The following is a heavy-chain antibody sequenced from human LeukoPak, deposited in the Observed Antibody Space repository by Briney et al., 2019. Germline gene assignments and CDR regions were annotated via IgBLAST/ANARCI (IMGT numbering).Heavy chain of an antibody. Sequence: PGGSLRLSCAASGFTFSSYWMSWVRQAPGKGLEWVANIKQDGSEKYYVDSVKGRFTISRDNAKNSLYLQMNSLKSEDTAVFYCARGPRPFDIWGQGTMVTVSS. J-gene: IGHJ3*02. CDR2: IKQDGSEK. CDR3: ARGPRPFDI. V-gene: IGHV3-7*01. CDR1: GFTFSSYW.